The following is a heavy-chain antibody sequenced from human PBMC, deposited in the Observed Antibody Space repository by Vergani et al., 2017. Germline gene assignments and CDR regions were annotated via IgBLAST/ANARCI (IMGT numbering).Heavy chain of an antibody. Sequence: EVQLVQSGPEVKKPGDSLTISCQGFGFSFSSSWIGWVRQRPGKGLEWMGIIYPGDSETRYSPAFQGQVTISADRSKSTTFLKWSSLKASDTAVYYCARRQYVHSLVVSWFYPWGQGTQVTVSS. CDR2: IYPGDSET. D-gene: IGHD2-21*01. V-gene: IGHV5-51*01. CDR1: GFSFSSSW. J-gene: IGHJ5*02. CDR3: ARRQYVHSLVVSWFYP.